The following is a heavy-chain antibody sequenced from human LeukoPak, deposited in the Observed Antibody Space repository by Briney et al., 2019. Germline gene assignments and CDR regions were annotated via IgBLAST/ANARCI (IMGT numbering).Heavy chain of an antibody. CDR1: GFTFNSYA. CDR3: AGSLAVTDDY. Sequence: GGSLRLSCAASGFTFNSYAMSWVRQAPGKGLEWVSVIYSGGSTYYADSVKGRFTISRDNSKNTLYLQMNSLRAEDTAVYYCAGSLAVTDDYWGQGTLVTVSS. V-gene: IGHV3-53*01. CDR2: IYSGGST. J-gene: IGHJ4*02. D-gene: IGHD2-21*02.